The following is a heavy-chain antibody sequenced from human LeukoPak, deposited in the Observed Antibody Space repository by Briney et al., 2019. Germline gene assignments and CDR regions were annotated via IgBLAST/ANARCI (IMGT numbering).Heavy chain of an antibody. D-gene: IGHD6-6*01. CDR3: ARLSEQLVRGPFDY. J-gene: IGHJ4*02. Sequence: GGSLRLSCAASGFTFSSYAMSWVRQAPGKGLEWVSAISGSGGTTHYADSVKGRFTISRDNSKNTLYLQMNSLRAEDTAVYYCARLSEQLVRGPFDYWGQGTLVTVSS. CDR2: ISGSGGTT. V-gene: IGHV3-23*01. CDR1: GFTFSSYA.